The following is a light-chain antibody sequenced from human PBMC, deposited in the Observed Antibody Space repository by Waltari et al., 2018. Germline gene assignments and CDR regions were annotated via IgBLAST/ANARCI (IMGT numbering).Light chain of an antibody. J-gene: IGKJ1*01. V-gene: IGKV3-20*01. CDR3: QHYVRLPAT. Sequence: EILLTQSPGTLSLSPGERATLSCRASQSVTRALAWYQQKPGQAPRLLIYVESNRATGIPDRFSGSGSGTDFSLTISRLEPEDFAVYYCQHYVRLPATFGQGTKVEIK. CDR2: VES. CDR1: QSVTRAL.